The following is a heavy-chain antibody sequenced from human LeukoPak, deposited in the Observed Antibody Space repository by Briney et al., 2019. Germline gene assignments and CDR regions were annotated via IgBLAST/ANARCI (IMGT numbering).Heavy chain of an antibody. CDR1: GFTFSSYG. D-gene: IGHD3-22*01. V-gene: IGHV3-30*02. CDR3: AKGSSDSSGSIFDY. CDR2: LRYDGSNK. Sequence: GGSLRLSCAASGFTFSSYGMHWVRQAPGKGLEWVAFLRYDGSNKYYADSVKGRFTISRDNSKNTLYLQMNSLRAEDTAVYYCAKGSSDSSGSIFDYWGQGTLVTVSS. J-gene: IGHJ4*02.